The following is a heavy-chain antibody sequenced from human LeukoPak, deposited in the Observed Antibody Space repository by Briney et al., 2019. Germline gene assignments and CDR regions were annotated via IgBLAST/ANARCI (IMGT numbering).Heavy chain of an antibody. J-gene: IGHJ6*02. D-gene: IGHD4-17*01. CDR3: ARLGLGYGDYVLGYGMDV. CDR2: IYYSGST. CDR1: GGSISSYY. Sequence: NSSETLSLTCTVSGGSISSYYWSWIRQPPGKGLEWIGYIYYSGSTNYNPSLKSRVTISVDTSKNQFSLKLSSVTAADTAVYYCARLGLGYGDYVLGYGMDVWGQGTTVTVSS. V-gene: IGHV4-59*08.